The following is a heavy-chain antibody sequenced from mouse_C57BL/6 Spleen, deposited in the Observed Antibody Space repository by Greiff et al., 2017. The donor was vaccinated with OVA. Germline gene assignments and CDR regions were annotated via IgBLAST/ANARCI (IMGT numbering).Heavy chain of an antibody. V-gene: IGHV1-82*01. D-gene: IGHD2-3*01. CDR1: GYAFSSSW. CDR2: IYPGDGDT. Sequence: VQLQQSGPELVKPGASVKISCKASGYAFSSSWMNWVKQRPGKGLEWIGRIYPGDGDTNYNGKFKGKATLTADKSSSTAYMQLSSLTSEDSAVYFCAALYDGYYDWYFDGWGTGTTVTVSS. J-gene: IGHJ1*03. CDR3: AALYDGYYDWYFDG.